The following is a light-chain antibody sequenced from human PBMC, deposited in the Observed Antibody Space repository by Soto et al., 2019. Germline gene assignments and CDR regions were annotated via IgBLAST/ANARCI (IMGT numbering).Light chain of an antibody. CDR2: DAS. J-gene: IGKJ4*01. V-gene: IGKV3-11*01. Sequence: EIVMTQSPATLSVSPGERATLSCRASQSVATYLAWYQQKPGQAPRLLIYDASNRATGIPARFSGSGSGTDFTLTISSLEPEDFAVYYCQQRDNWPTFGGGTKVEIK. CDR3: QQRDNWPT. CDR1: QSVATY.